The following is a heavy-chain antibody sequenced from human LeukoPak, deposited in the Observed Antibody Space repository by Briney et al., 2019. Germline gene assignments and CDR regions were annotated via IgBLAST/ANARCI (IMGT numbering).Heavy chain of an antibody. CDR2: INHSGST. CDR3: ARRTNSSGYYHFDY. CDR1: GGSFSGYY. J-gene: IGHJ4*02. V-gene: IGHV4-34*01. Sequence: SGTLSLTCAVYGGSFSGYYWSWIRQPPGKGLEWIGEINHSGSTNYNPSLKSRVTISVDTSKNQFSLKLSSVTAADTAVYYCARRTNSSGYYHFDYWGQGTLVTVSS. D-gene: IGHD3-22*01.